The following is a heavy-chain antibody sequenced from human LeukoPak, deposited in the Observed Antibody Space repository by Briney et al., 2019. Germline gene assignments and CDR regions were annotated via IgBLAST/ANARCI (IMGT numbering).Heavy chain of an antibody. CDR3: ARLNRDGYNSY. V-gene: IGHV4-39*01. J-gene: IGHJ4*02. CDR2: IYYSGST. D-gene: IGHD5-24*01. CDR1: GGSISSSSYY. Sequence: PSETLSLTCTVSGGSISSSSYYWGWIRQPPGKGLEWIGSIYYSGSTYYNPSLKSRVTISVDTSKNQFSLKLSSVTAADTAVYYCARLNRDGYNSYWGQGTLVTVSS.